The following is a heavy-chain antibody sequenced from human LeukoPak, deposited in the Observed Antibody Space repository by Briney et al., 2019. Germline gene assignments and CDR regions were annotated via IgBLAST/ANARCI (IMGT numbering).Heavy chain of an antibody. Sequence: PGGSLRLSCAASGFTFDDYAMHWVRQAPGKGLEWVSGISWNSGSIGYADSVKGRFTISRDNAKNSLYLQMNSLRAEDTALYYCAKIRGREYGGYDGFDNWAREPWSPSPQ. D-gene: IGHD5-12*01. CDR1: GFTFDDYA. CDR3: AKIRGREYGGYDGFDN. V-gene: IGHV3-9*01. CDR2: ISWNSGSI. J-gene: IGHJ4*02.